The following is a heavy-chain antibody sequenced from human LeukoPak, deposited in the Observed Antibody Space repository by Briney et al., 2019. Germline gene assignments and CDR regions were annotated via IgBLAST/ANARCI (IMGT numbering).Heavy chain of an antibody. Sequence: PGGSLRLSCGVSGITLSNYAMSWVRQAPGKGLEWVAGLSGSAGGTTYADSVKGRFTISRDNSKNTLFLQMDLLRAEDTAVYFCAKRGVVVRVFLVGFHREAYYFDSWGQGAQVTVSS. V-gene: IGHV3-23*01. CDR1: GITLSNYA. J-gene: IGHJ4*02. CDR2: LSGSAGGT. D-gene: IGHD3-16*02. CDR3: AKRGVVVRVFLVGFHREAYYFDS.